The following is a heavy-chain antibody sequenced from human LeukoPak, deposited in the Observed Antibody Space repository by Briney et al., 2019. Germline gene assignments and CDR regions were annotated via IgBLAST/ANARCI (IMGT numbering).Heavy chain of an antibody. J-gene: IGHJ6*03. CDR2: FDPADGET. CDR1: GFTLSELS. D-gene: IGHD2-2*01. V-gene: IGHV1-24*01. Sequence: GASVKVSCRVSGFTLSELSMHWVRQAPGKGLEWVGGFDPADGETIYAQRFRGRVMLTDDISTNTAYMELSSLSADDTAVYYCATGVYCVSTTCPGYRNYYYFMDVWGEGTTVTVSS. CDR3: ATGVYCVSTTCPGYRNYYYFMDV.